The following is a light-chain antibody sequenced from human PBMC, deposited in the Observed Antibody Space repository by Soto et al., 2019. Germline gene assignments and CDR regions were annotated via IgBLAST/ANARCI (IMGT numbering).Light chain of an antibody. Sequence: QSVLTQPASVSGSAGQSITISCTVTSSDVGGYNYVSWYQQHPGKAPKLMIYDVSNRPSGVSNRFSGSKSGNTASLTISGLQAEDEADYYCSSYTSSSTYVFGTGTKVTV. V-gene: IGLV2-14*01. J-gene: IGLJ1*01. CDR3: SSYTSSSTYV. CDR1: SSDVGGYNY. CDR2: DVS.